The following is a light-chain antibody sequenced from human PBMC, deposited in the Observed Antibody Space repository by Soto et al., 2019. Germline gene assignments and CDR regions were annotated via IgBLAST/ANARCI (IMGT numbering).Light chain of an antibody. V-gene: IGKV3-20*01. CDR2: GAS. Sequence: ETVLTQSPGTLSLSPGERATLSCRASQSVSSTYLAWYQQKPDQAPRLLIYGASSRATGIPDRFSGSGSGTDFTLTISRLEPEDFAVYYCQQFGSSLHTFGQGTKLEI. CDR1: QSVSSTY. J-gene: IGKJ2*01. CDR3: QQFGSSLHT.